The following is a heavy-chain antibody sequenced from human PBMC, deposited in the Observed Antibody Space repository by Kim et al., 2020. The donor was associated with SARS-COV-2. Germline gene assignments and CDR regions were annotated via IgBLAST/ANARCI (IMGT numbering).Heavy chain of an antibody. J-gene: IGHJ4*02. CDR3: ANIVLPPYYFDY. CDR1: GFTFSSYA. Sequence: GGSLRLSCAASGFTFSSYAMSWVRQAPGKGLEWVSAISGSGGSTYYADSVKGRFTISRDNSKNTLYLQMNSLRAEDTAVYYCANIVLPPYYFDYWGQGTLVTVSS. D-gene: IGHD2-21*01. V-gene: IGHV3-23*01. CDR2: ISGSGGST.